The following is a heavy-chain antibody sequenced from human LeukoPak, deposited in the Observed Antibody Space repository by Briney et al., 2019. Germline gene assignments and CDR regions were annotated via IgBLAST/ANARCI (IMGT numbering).Heavy chain of an antibody. J-gene: IGHJ4*02. D-gene: IGHD6-19*01. CDR2: IYYSGST. V-gene: IGHV4-59*01. CDR1: GASISDYY. CDR3: ARGSGWYVAGYYFDY. Sequence: SETLSLTCIVSGASISDYYWSWIRQPPGKGLEWIGYIYYSGSTNYNPSLKSRVTISVDTSKNQFSLKLSSVTAADTAVYYCARGSGWYVAGYYFDYWGQGTLVTVSS.